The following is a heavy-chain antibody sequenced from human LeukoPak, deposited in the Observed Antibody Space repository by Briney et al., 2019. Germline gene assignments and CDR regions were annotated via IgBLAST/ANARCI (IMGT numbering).Heavy chain of an antibody. V-gene: IGHV1-2*04. CDR3: AISSGYYGSGSFYGGPFVY. Sequence: ASVKVSCKASGYTFTGYYMHWVRQAPGQGLEWMGWINPNSGGTNYAQKFQGWVTSTRDTSISTAYMELSRLRSDDTAVYYCAISSGYYGSGSFYGGPFVYWGQGTLVAVSS. CDR2: INPNSGGT. CDR1: GYTFTGYY. D-gene: IGHD3-10*01. J-gene: IGHJ4*02.